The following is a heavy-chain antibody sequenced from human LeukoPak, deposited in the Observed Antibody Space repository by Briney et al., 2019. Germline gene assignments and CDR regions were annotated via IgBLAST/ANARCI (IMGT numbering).Heavy chain of an antibody. D-gene: IGHD4-17*01. J-gene: IGHJ3*02. CDR2: IIPMLGTA. Sequence: SVNVSCKGSGGTFSSYAISWVRQAPGQGLEWMGGIIPMLGTANYAQNFQGRVTITTDESTSTAYMELGSLRSEDTAVYYCASAQDYGDYDDAFDIWGQGTMVTVSS. CDR1: GGTFSSYA. CDR3: ASAQDYGDYDDAFDI. V-gene: IGHV1-69*05.